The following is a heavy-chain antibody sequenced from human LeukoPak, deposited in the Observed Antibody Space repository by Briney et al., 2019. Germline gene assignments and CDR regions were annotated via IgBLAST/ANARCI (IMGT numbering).Heavy chain of an antibody. Sequence: GASVKVSCKASGGTFSSYAISWVRQAPGQGLEWMGRIIPIFGTANYAQKFQGRVTITTDESTSTAYMELSSLRSEDTAVYYCASSGYSYVSGGTYDYYFDYWGQGTLVTVSS. D-gene: IGHD5-18*01. J-gene: IGHJ4*02. CDR2: IIPIFGTA. CDR1: GGTFSSYA. V-gene: IGHV1-69*05. CDR3: ASSGYSYVSGGTYDYYFDY.